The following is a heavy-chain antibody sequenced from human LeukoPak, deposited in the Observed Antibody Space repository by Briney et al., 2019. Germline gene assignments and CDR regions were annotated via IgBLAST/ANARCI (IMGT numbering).Heavy chain of an antibody. J-gene: IGHJ4*02. CDR1: GGSFSGYY. D-gene: IGHD3-10*01. CDR2: INHSGST. CDR3: ARVGRTYYYGSGSYAFDY. Sequence: SETLSLTCAVYGGSFSGYYWSWTRQPPGKGLEWIGEINHSGSTNYNPSLKSRVTISVDTSKNQFSLKLSSVTAADTAVYYCARVGRTYYYGSGSYAFDYWGQGTLVTVSS. V-gene: IGHV4-34*01.